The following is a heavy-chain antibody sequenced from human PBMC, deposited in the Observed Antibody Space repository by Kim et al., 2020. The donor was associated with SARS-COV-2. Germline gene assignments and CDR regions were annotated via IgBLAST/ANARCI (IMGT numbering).Heavy chain of an antibody. Sequence: SETLSLTCAVSGGSISSSNWWSWVRQPPGKGLEWIGEIYHSGSTNYNPSLKSRVTISVDKSKNQFSLKLSSVTAADTAVYYCARVVALDYYGSGSYRIIDYWGQGTLVTVSS. CDR1: GGSISSSNW. CDR3: ARVVALDYYGSGSYRIIDY. J-gene: IGHJ4*02. V-gene: IGHV4-4*02. D-gene: IGHD3-10*01. CDR2: IYHSGST.